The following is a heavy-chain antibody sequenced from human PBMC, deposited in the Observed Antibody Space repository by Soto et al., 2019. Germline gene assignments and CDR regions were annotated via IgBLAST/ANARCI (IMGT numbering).Heavy chain of an antibody. D-gene: IGHD3-10*01. V-gene: IGHV4-59*08. Sequence: QVQLQESGPGLVKPSETLSLTCTVSGGSISSYYWSWIRQPPGKGLEWIGYFYYSGSTNYNPSLKSRVTISVDTSKNQFSLKLSSVTAADTAVYYCARLYYYGSGTYDAFDIWGQGTMVTVSS. CDR1: GGSISSYY. J-gene: IGHJ3*02. CDR2: FYYSGST. CDR3: ARLYYYGSGTYDAFDI.